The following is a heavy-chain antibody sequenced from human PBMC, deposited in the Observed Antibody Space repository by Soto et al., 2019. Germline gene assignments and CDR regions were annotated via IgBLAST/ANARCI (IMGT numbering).Heavy chain of an antibody. CDR3: AKDVVALRADAFDI. CDR1: GFTSSSYA. Sequence: GGSLRLSCAASGFTSSSYAVSWVRQAPGKGLEWVSAISASGVSTYYADSVKGRFTISRDNSKNTLYLNMNSLRAEDTAVYYCAKDVVALRADAFDIWGQGTMVTVSS. V-gene: IGHV3-23*01. D-gene: IGHD5-12*01. J-gene: IGHJ3*02. CDR2: ISASGVST.